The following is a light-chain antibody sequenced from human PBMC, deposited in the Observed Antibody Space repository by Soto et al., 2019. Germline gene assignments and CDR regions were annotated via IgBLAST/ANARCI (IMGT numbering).Light chain of an antibody. J-gene: IGLJ1*01. CDR3: SSYTGSSTFV. Sequence: HSVLTQPASGSGSPGQSSTISCTRTSSDVGGYDYVSWYQQLPGKAPKLLIYDVNNRPSGVSHRFSGSKSGNTASLAISGLQAEDEADYYCSSYTGSSTFVFGTGTKVTVL. V-gene: IGLV2-14*01. CDR1: SSDVGGYDY. CDR2: DVN.